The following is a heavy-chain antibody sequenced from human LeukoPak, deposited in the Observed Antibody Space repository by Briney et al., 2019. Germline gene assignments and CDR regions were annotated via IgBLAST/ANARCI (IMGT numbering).Heavy chain of an antibody. Sequence: VASVKVSCKASGYTLRSYGITWVRQAPRQGLEWMGWISAYNGNTKYPQKLQGRVTMTTDTSTSTAYMELRSLRSDDTAVYYCARRARGYDYLYYYYYYMDVWGKGTTVTVSS. V-gene: IGHV1-18*01. CDR3: ARRARGYDYLYYYYYYMDV. CDR1: GYTLRSYG. D-gene: IGHD5-12*01. J-gene: IGHJ6*03. CDR2: ISAYNGNT.